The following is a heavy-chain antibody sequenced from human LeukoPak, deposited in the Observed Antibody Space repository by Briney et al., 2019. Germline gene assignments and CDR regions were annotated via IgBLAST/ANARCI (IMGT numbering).Heavy chain of an antibody. J-gene: IGHJ6*03. CDR3: ARDHETYDFWSGYSYYYYMDV. Sequence: GGSLRLSCAASGFTFSSYSMNWVRQAPGKGLEWVSYISSSSSTIYYADSVKGRFTISRDNAKNSLYLQMNSLRAEDTAVYYCARDHETYDFWSGYSYYYYMDVWGKGTTVTVSS. CDR2: ISSSSSTI. D-gene: IGHD3-3*01. CDR1: GFTFSSYS. V-gene: IGHV3-48*01.